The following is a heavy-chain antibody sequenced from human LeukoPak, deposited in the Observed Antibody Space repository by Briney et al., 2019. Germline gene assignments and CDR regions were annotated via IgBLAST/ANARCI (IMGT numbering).Heavy chain of an antibody. D-gene: IGHD5-24*01. CDR1: GGTFSSYT. V-gene: IGHV1-69*02. J-gene: IGHJ4*02. Sequence: SVKVSCKASGGTFSSYTISWVRQAPGQGLEWMGRIIPILGIANYAQKFQGRVTITADKSTSTAYMELSSLRSEGTAVYYCASIRSDGYTLFDYWGQGTLVTVSS. CDR2: IIPILGIA. CDR3: ASIRSDGYTLFDY.